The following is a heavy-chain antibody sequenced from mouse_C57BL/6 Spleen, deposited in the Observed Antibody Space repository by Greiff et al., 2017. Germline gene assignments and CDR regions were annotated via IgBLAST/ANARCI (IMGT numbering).Heavy chain of an antibody. D-gene: IGHD1-1*01. CDR2: IDPETGGT. CDR3: TRVEYYYYFDY. Sequence: QVHVKQSGAELVRPGASVTLSCKASGYTFTDYEMHWVKQTPVHGLEWIGAIDPETGGTAYNQKFKGKAILTADKSSSTAYMELRSLTSEDSAVYYCTRVEYYYYFDYWGQGTTLTVSS. J-gene: IGHJ2*01. CDR1: GYTFTDYE. V-gene: IGHV1-15*01.